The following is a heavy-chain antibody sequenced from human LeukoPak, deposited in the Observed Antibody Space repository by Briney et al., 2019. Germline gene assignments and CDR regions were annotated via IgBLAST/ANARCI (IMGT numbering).Heavy chain of an antibody. Sequence: GGSLRLSCAASGFTFSSYGMHWVRQAPGKGLEWVAVIWYDGSNKYYADSVKGRFTISRDNSKNTLYLQMNSLRAEDAAVYYCASSSGWSDFWGQGTLVTVSS. D-gene: IGHD3-3*01. CDR2: IWYDGSNK. CDR3: ASSSGWSDF. V-gene: IGHV3-33*01. J-gene: IGHJ5*01. CDR1: GFTFSSYG.